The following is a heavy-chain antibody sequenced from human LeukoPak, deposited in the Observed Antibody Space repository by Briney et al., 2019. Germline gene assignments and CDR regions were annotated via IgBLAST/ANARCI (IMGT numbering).Heavy chain of an antibody. CDR1: GGSISSYY. V-gene: IGHV4-59*01. J-gene: IGHJ6*03. CDR3: ARHEGPTHYFYMDV. Sequence: PSETLSLTCTVSGGSISSYYWSWIRQPPGKGLEWIGYIYYSGSTNYNPSLKSRVTISVDTSKNQFSLKLSSVTAADTAVYYCARHEGPTHYFYMDVWGTGTTVTVSS. CDR2: IYYSGST.